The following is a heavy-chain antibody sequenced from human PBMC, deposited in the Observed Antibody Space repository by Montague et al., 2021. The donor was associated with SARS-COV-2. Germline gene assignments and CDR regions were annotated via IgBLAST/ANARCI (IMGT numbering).Heavy chain of an antibody. CDR2: IKQDGSET. V-gene: IGHV3-7*01. CDR3: GFNSVAGAGDS. D-gene: IGHD6-13*01. J-gene: IGHJ4*02. Sequence: SLRLSCAASELAISMYWMTWVRQAPGKGLEWVANIKQDGSETYYADSVKGRFSISRDNTKNSLYLQLNSLRADDTAVYYCGFNSVAGAGDSLGQGTLVTVSS. CDR1: ELAISMYW.